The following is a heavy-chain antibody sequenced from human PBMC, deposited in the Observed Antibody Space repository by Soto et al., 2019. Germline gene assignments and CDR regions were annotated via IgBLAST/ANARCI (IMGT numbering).Heavy chain of an antibody. CDR1: GFTFSSYG. V-gene: IGHV3-30*18. D-gene: IGHD2-15*01. Sequence: GGSLRLSCAASGFTFSSYGMHWVRQAPGKGLEWVAVISYDGSNKYYADSVKGRFTISRDNSKNTLYLQMNSLRAEDTAVYYCAKRRGCSGGICYGLDYWGQGNLVNVS. CDR3: AKRRGCSGGICYGLDY. J-gene: IGHJ4*02. CDR2: ISYDGSNK.